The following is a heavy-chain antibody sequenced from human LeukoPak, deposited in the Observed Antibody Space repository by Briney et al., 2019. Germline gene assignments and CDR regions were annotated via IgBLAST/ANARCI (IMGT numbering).Heavy chain of an antibody. Sequence: PGWSLTHSCPACGFILSTDHMRWVRPAPGKGLEWVSAISGSGGSTYYADSVKGRFTISRDNPENTLYLQMNSLRAEDTAVYYCATASAPGGITMIVVVNLDYWGQGTLVTVSS. V-gene: IGHV3-23*01. D-gene: IGHD3-22*01. J-gene: IGHJ4*02. CDR3: ATASAPGGITMIVVVNLDY. CDR2: ISGSGGST. CDR1: GFILSTDH.